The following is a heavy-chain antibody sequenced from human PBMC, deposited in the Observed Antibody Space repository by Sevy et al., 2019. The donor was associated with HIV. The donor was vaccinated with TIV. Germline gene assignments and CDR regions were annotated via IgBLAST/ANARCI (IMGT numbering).Heavy chain of an antibody. J-gene: IGHJ4*02. CDR3: AREGGPYYYDSSGYEYYFDY. V-gene: IGHV1-18*01. CDR1: GYTFTRYG. CDR2: ISASNGNT. D-gene: IGHD3-22*01. Sequence: ASVKVSCKASGYTFTRYGISWVRQAPGQGLEWMGWISASNGNTNYAQRLQGRVTMTTDTSTSTAYMELRSLRSDDTAVYYCAREGGPYYYDSSGYEYYFDYWGQGTLVTVSS.